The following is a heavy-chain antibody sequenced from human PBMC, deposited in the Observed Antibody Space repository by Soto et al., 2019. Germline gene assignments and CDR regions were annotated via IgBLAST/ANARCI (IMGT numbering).Heavy chain of an antibody. CDR1: GFTFSGSA. CDR3: TRQSVTMVRDDYYYYYGMDV. D-gene: IGHD3-10*01. CDR2: IRSKANSYAT. V-gene: IGHV3-73*01. J-gene: IGHJ6*02. Sequence: PGGSLRLSCAASGFTFSGSAMRWVRQASGKGLEWVGRIRSKANSYATAYAASVKGRFTISRDDSKNTAYLQMNSLKTEDTAVYYCTRQSVTMVRDDYYYYYGMDVWGQGTTVTVSS.